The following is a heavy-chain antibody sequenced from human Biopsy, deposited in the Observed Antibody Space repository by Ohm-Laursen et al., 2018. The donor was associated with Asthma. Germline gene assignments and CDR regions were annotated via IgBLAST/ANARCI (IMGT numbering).Heavy chain of an antibody. V-gene: IGHV1-69*13. CDR2: INSVFGTT. J-gene: IGHJ4*02. CDR3: ARKAGSCISRTCYSLDF. Sequence: SVKVSCKSLGGTFNTYVIGWARQAPGQGLEWLGWINSVFGTTTYPQKFQDTVTITAADSTSTVYMELSSLRSEDTAVYYCARKAGSCISRTCYSLDFWGQGTLVTVSS. CDR1: GGTFNTYV. D-gene: IGHD2-2*01.